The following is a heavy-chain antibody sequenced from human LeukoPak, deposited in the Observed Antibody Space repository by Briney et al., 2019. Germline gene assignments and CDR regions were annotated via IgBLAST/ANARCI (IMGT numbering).Heavy chain of an antibody. CDR3: ARGRWLSGVSYDY. CDR2: ITDSGGST. CDR1: GFTFGESA. Sequence: GGSLRLSCAASGFTFGESAMSWVRQAPGRGLEWVSVITDSGGSTYYADSVKGRFTISGDNSKNTLYLQMNSLGAEDTAKYYCARGRWLSGVSYDYWGQGALVTVSS. J-gene: IGHJ4*02. V-gene: IGHV3-23*01. D-gene: IGHD5-24*01.